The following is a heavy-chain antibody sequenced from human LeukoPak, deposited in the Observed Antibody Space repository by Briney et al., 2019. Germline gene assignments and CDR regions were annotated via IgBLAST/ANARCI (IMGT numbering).Heavy chain of an antibody. V-gene: IGHV3-66*01. D-gene: IGHD3-16*01. J-gene: IGHJ4*02. CDR2: IYSGGST. Sequence: GSLRLSCAVSGFTVSSNYMSWVRQAPGKGLEWVSVIYSGGSTYYADSVKGRFTISRDKSKNTLYLQMNSLRAEDTAVYYCARSPPLYVWGSSYYFDYWGQGTLVTVSS. CDR3: ARSPPLYVWGSSYYFDY. CDR1: GFTVSSNY.